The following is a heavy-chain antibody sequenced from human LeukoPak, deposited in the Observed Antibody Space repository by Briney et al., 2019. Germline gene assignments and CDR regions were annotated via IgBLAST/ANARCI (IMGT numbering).Heavy chain of an antibody. CDR3: ARDRWFDY. V-gene: IGHV3-30*01. J-gene: IGHJ4*02. CDR1: GFTFSSYA. Sequence: GGSLRLSCAASGFTFSSYAMHWVRQAPGKGLERVAVISYDGSNKYYADSVKGRFTISRDNSKNTLYLQMNSLRAEDTAVYYCARDRWFDYWGQGTLVTVSS. CDR2: ISYDGSNK. D-gene: IGHD4-23*01.